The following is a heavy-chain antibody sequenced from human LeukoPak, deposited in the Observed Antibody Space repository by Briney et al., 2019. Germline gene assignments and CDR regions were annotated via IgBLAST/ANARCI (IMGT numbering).Heavy chain of an antibody. Sequence: KPSETLSLTCTVSGDSVSSYYWSWIRQPAGKGLEWIGRIYTSGGTNYNPSLTSRVTISLDTSRNQFSLKVTSLTAADTAVYYCARAPIGSRLDYWGPGTLVTVSS. CDR2: IYTSGGT. D-gene: IGHD1-26*01. CDR1: GDSVSSYY. V-gene: IGHV4-4*07. CDR3: ARAPIGSRLDY. J-gene: IGHJ4*02.